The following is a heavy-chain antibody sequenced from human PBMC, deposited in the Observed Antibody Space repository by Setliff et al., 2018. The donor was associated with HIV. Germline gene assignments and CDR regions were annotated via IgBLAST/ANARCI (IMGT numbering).Heavy chain of an antibody. CDR1: GGSLSGYY. V-gene: IGHV4-34*01. D-gene: IGHD3-10*01. Sequence: SETLSLTCAVYGGSLSGYYWSWVRQSPGRGLEWIGEINQSGNTNFNPSLKSLLIISVDTSKSQFSLKLTSVTAADAALYYCAGEGGQGYSGSGSFYHRNFDLWGRGTLVTVSS. CDR2: INQSGNT. J-gene: IGHJ2*01. CDR3: AGEGGQGYSGSGSFYHRNFDL.